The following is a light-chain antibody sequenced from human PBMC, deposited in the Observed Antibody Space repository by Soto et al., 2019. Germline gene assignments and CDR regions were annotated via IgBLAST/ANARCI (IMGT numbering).Light chain of an antibody. CDR2: SDN. V-gene: IGLV1-44*01. J-gene: IGLJ2*01. CDR1: SSSIGSNT. CDR3: AAWDDSLNGLV. Sequence: QSVLTQPPSASGTPGQRVTISCSGSSSSIGSNTVNWYQQLPGTAPKLLIYSDNQRPSGVPDRFSGSKSGTSASLAISGLQSEDEADYYCAAWDDSLNGLVFGGGTMLTVL.